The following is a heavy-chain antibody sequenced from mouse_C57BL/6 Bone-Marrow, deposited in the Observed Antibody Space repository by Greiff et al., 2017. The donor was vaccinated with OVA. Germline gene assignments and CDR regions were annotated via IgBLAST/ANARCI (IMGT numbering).Heavy chain of an antibody. J-gene: IGHJ1*03. D-gene: IGHD1-1*01. CDR1: GFTFSDYY. Sequence: EVKLEESEGGLVQPGSSMKLSCTASGFTFSDYYMAWVRQVPEKGLEWVANINYDGSSTYYLDSLKSRFIISRDNAKNILYLQMSSLKSEDTATYYCARDRDTTVVGDWYFDVWGTGTTVTVSS. CDR2: INYDGSST. CDR3: ARDRDTTVVGDWYFDV. V-gene: IGHV5-16*01.